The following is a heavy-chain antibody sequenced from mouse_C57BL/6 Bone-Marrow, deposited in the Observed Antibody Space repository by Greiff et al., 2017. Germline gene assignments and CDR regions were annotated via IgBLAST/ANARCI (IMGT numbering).Heavy chain of an antibody. CDR1: GFTFSSYA. J-gene: IGHJ4*01. Sequence: EVKLMESGGGLVKPGGSLKLSCAASGFTFSSYAMSWVRQTPEKRLEWVATISDGGSYTYYPDNVKGRFTISRDNAKNNLYLQMSHLKSEDTAMYYCARDGWLIRIYYAMDYWGKGTSFTVSS. CDR2: ISDGGSYT. D-gene: IGHD2-3*01. V-gene: IGHV5-4*01. CDR3: ARDGWLIRIYYAMDY.